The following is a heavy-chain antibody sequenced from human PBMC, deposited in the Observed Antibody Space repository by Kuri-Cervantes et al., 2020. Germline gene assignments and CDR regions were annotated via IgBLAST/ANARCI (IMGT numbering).Heavy chain of an antibody. J-gene: IGHJ4*02. Sequence: GESLKISCKGSGYSFTSYWIGWVRQMPGKGLEWMGIIYPGDSDTRYSPSFQGQVTISADKSISTAYMELSSLRSEDTAVYYCAREGEMARDYFDYWGQGTLVTVSS. V-gene: IGHV5-51*01. CDR1: GYSFTSYW. CDR2: IYPGDSDT. D-gene: IGHD5-24*01. CDR3: AREGEMARDYFDY.